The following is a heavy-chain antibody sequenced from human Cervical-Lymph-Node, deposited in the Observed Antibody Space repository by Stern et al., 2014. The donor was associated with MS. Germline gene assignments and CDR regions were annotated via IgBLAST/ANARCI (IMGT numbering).Heavy chain of an antibody. Sequence: VQLVESGAEVKKPGASVKVSCKASGYTFTSYYMHWVRQAPGQGLEWMGIINPSGGSTSYAQKFQGRVTMTRDTSTRTVYMELSSLRSEDTAVYYCARDRGTARWVFWNWGQGTLVTVSS. CDR1: GYTFTSYY. V-gene: IGHV1-46*01. CDR2: INPSGGST. D-gene: IGHD5-18*01. CDR3: ARDRGTARWVFWN. J-gene: IGHJ4*02.